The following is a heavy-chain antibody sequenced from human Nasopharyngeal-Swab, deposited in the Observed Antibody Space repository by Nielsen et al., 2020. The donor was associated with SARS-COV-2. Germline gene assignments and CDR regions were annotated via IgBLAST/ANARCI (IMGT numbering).Heavy chain of an antibody. CDR1: GYTFTSYG. CDR2: ISAYNGNT. CDR3: AGSGYDFWSGHFDY. V-gene: IGHV1-18*01. J-gene: IGHJ4*02. D-gene: IGHD3-3*01. Sequence: ASVKVSCKASGYTFTSYGISWVRQAPGQGLEWMGWISAYNGNTNYAQKLQGRVTMTTDTSTSTAYMELRSLRSDDTAVYYCAGSGYDFWSGHFDYWGQGTLVTVSS.